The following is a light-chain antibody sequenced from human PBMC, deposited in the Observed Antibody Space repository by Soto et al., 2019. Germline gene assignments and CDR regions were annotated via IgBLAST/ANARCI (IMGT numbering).Light chain of an antibody. CDR3: QQYYSTPLT. Sequence: DIVMTQSPDSLAVSLGERATINCKSSQSVLYSSNNKNYLAWYQQKPGQPPKLLIYWASTRESGVSDRFSGSESGTIFTITLISLHAEDLSVYYCQQYYSTPLTFGGGTKVEIK. CDR2: WAS. V-gene: IGKV4-1*01. CDR1: QSVLYSSNNKNY. J-gene: IGKJ4*01.